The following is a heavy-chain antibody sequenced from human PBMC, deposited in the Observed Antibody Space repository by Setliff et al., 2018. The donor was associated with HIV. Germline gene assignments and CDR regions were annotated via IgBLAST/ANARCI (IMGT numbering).Heavy chain of an antibody. Sequence: GGSLRLSCAASGFNFSNYSVNWVRQAPGKGLEWISYISHSTSTIYYADSVKGRFTISRDNAKNSLYLQMISVRDEDTAVYYCAREPKIWSGYYSHFYYWGQGTLVTVSS. CDR1: GFNFSNYS. J-gene: IGHJ4*02. CDR2: ISHSTSTI. V-gene: IGHV3-48*02. D-gene: IGHD3-3*01. CDR3: AREPKIWSGYYSHFYY.